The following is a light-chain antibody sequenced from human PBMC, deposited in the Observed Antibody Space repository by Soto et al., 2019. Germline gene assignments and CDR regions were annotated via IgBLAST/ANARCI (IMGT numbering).Light chain of an antibody. CDR2: DVS. J-gene: IGLJ1*01. V-gene: IGLV2-14*03. CDR3: SSYTSSYTHV. CDR1: SSDVGGYNF. Sequence: QSALTQPASVSGSPGQSVTISCAGTSSDVGGYNFVSWYQQHPGKAPQLMIYDVSSRPSGVSNRFSGSKSGNTASLTISGLQAEDEADYYCSSYTSSYTHVFGTGTKLTVL.